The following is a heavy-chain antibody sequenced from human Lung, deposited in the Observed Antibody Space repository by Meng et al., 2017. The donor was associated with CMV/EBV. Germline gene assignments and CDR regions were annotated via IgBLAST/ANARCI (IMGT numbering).Heavy chain of an antibody. D-gene: IGHD3/OR15-3a*01. CDR1: GFSIRDYW. CDR3: ARAGAYHDFWTAKEGGHYYYGMDV. CDR2: INQDASER. V-gene: IGHV3-7*04. Sequence: GGSLRLSCAASGFSIRDYWMSWVRQAPGKGLEWVANINQDASERYYVDSVKGRFTISRDNAENSLYLQMSSLRVGDTAIYYCARAGAYHDFWTAKEGGHYYYGMDVWGQGTTVTVSS. J-gene: IGHJ6*02.